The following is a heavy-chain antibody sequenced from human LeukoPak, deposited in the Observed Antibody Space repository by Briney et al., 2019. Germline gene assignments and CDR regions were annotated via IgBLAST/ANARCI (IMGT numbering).Heavy chain of an antibody. Sequence: GASVKVSCKASGGTFSSYAISWVRQAPGQGLEWMRRIIPILGIANYARKFQGRVTITADKSTSTAYMELSSLRSEDTAVYYCARGEATGYYIAYGMDVWGQGTTVTVSS. CDR2: IIPILGIA. D-gene: IGHD3-9*01. J-gene: IGHJ6*02. CDR3: ARGEATGYYIAYGMDV. V-gene: IGHV1-69*04. CDR1: GGTFSSYA.